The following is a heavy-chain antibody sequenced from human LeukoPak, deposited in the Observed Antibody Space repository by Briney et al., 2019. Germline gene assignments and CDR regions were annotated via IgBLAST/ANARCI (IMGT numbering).Heavy chain of an antibody. CDR2: INTGGTT. CDR1: GDSISSGSYY. D-gene: IGHD3-22*01. V-gene: IGHV4-61*02. J-gene: IGHJ3*02. CDR3: ARTLLPAVKGAFDI. Sequence: SQTLSLTCTVSGDSISSGSYYWCWIRQPAGKGLEYIGRINTGGTTNYNPSLRSRVTILVDTSKNQFSLNLGSVSAADTAVYYCARTLLPAVKGAFDIWGQGTMVTVSS.